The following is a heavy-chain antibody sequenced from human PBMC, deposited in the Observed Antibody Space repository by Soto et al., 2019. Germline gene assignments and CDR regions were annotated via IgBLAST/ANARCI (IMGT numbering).Heavy chain of an antibody. J-gene: IGHJ4*02. CDR1: GFTFSSYA. Sequence: VGSLRLSCAASGFTFSSYAMHWVRQAPGKGLEWVAVISYDGSNKYYADSVKGRFTISRDNSKNTLYLQMNSPRAEDTAVYYCARDLSHFDYWGQGTLVTVSS. CDR3: ARDLSHFDY. CDR2: ISYDGSNK. V-gene: IGHV3-30-3*01. D-gene: IGHD3-16*01.